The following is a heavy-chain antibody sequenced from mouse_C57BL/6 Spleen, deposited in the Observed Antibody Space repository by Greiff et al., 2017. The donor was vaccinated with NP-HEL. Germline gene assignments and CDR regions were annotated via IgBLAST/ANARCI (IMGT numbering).Heavy chain of an antibody. CDR2: IYPRSGNT. CDR1: GYTFTSYG. Sequence: QVQLQQSGAELARPGASVKLSCKASGYTFTSYGISWVKQRTGQGLEWIGEIYPRSGNTYYNEKFKGKATLTADKSSSTAYMELRSLTSEDSAVYFGARSSITTEGYYAMDYWGQGTSVTVSS. D-gene: IGHD1-1*01. CDR3: ARSSITTEGYYAMDY. J-gene: IGHJ4*01. V-gene: IGHV1-81*01.